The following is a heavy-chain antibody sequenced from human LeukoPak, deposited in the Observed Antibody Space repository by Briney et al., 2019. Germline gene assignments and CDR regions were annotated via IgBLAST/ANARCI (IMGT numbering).Heavy chain of an antibody. CDR2: IYYSGST. V-gene: IGHV4-39*07. D-gene: IGHD6-13*01. CDR3: ARDRLRGIAAAGTSWYFDL. J-gene: IGHJ2*01. Sequence: KSSETLSLTCVVSGGSISSTSYYWGWIRQPPGKGLEWIGSIYYSGSTYYSPSLKSRVTISVDTSKNQFSLKLSSVTAADTAVYYCARDRLRGIAAAGTSWYFDLWGRGTLVTVSS. CDR1: GGSISSTSYY.